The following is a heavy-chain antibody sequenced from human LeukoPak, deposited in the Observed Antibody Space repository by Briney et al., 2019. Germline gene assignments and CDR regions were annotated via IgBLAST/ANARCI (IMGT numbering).Heavy chain of an antibody. Sequence: GGSLRLSCAASGFTFSGYWMHWVRQAPGKGLVWVSLIKSDGSSAMYADSVKGRFSISRDNAKNTLDLQMNSLRADDTAAYFCAREVASAAFDYWGQGTPVTVSS. V-gene: IGHV3-74*03. CDR2: IKSDGSSA. J-gene: IGHJ4*02. CDR1: GFTFSGYW. D-gene: IGHD5-12*01. CDR3: AREVASAAFDY.